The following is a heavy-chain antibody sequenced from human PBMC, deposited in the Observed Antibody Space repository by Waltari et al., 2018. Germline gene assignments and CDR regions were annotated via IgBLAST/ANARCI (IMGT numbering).Heavy chain of an antibody. D-gene: IGHD2-2*01. CDR2: INQSGST. J-gene: IGHJ6*02. V-gene: IGHV4-34*01. CDR3: ARVVVVPAAIWVYYYYGMDV. Sequence: QVQLQQWGAGLLKPSETLSLTCAVYGGSFSGYYWLWIRPPPGKGLEWIGEINQSGSTNYNPSLKSRVTISVDTSKNQFSLKLSSVTAADTAVYYCARVVVVPAAIWVYYYYGMDVWGQGTTVTVSS. CDR1: GGSFSGYY.